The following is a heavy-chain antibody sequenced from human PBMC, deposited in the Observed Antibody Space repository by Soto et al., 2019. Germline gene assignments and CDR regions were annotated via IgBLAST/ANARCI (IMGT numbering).Heavy chain of an antibody. CDR2: IMKDGSLT. D-gene: IGHD6-19*01. CDR3: VGSDGWYRLDS. J-gene: IGHJ4*02. CDR1: GFTFNNYW. Sequence: EVQLVESGGGLVQPGGSLRLSCAASGFTFNNYWMTWVRQAPGQGLEWVANIMKDGSLTEYVDLVKGRFTISRDNVKNSRDLQMDRLGVEDTAVCYCVGSDGWYRLDSWGQGSWVIVSS. V-gene: IGHV3-7*04.